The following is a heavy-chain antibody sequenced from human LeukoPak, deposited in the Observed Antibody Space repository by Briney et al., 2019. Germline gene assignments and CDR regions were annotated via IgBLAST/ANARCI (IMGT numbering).Heavy chain of an antibody. CDR2: ADPNRGAS. Sequence: ASVKVSCKPSGYTFTDLYIHWVRQAPGQGLEWMGWADPNRGASKYAQKFQGRVTMTRDTSISTVYLELSSLTSDDTAVYYCARGNYGPLDYWGQGTLVTVSS. V-gene: IGHV1-2*02. D-gene: IGHD3-16*01. CDR3: ARGNYGPLDY. J-gene: IGHJ4*02. CDR1: GYTFTDLY.